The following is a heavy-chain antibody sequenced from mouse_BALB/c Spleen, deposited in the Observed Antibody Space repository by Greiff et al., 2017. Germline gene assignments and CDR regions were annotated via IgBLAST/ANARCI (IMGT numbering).Heavy chain of an antibody. J-gene: IGHJ4*01. D-gene: IGHD2-1*01. CDR3: ARWGGNYNYYAMDY. Sequence: VMLVESGPGLVQPSQSLSITCTVSGFSLTSYGVHWVRQSPGKGLEWLGVIWSGGSTDYNAAFISRLSISKDNSKSQVFFKMNSLQANDTAIYYCARWGGNYNYYAMDYWGQGTSVTVSP. V-gene: IGHV2-2*02. CDR1: GFSLTSYG. CDR2: IWSGGST.